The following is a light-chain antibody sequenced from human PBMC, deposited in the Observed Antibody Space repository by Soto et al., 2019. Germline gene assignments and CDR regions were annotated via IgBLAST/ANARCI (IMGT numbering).Light chain of an antibody. Sequence: EVVMPQSPGTLSVSLGESATLSCRASQSVDGYLAWYQQKPGQAPRLLIYGASTRATGVTARFRGGGSGTELTLTISSLQSEDSAVYYCQQYHKWPPITFGQGTRLEIK. CDR2: GAS. CDR1: QSVDGY. J-gene: IGKJ5*01. CDR3: QQYHKWPPIT. V-gene: IGKV3-15*01.